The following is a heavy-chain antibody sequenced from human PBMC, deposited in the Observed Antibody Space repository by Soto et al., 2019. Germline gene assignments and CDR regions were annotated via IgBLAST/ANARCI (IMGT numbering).Heavy chain of an antibody. V-gene: IGHV4-59*01. CDR3: ARASRSQAYSSSWYWFDP. CDR1: GGSWSDYY. J-gene: IGHJ5*02. D-gene: IGHD6-13*01. CDR2: IYYSGST. Sequence: SETLSLTCTVSGGSWSDYYLSWIRQPPGKGLEWIGYIYYSGSTNYNPSLKSRVTISVYTSKNQFSLKLSSVTAADTAVYYCARASRSQAYSSSWYWFDPWGQGTLVTVS.